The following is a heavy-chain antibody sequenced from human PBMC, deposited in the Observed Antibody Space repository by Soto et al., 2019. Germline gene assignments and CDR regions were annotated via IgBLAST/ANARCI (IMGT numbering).Heavy chain of an antibody. Sequence: DVQLLESGGGLVQPEGSLRLSCAASGFTFSSYAMGWVRQGPGKGLEWVAVVSIGGSTHYADSVRGRFNISRDNSKNTLSLQMNRLTAEDTAVYFCAKRRGAGGHFDYWGQGALVTVSS. CDR1: GFTFSSYA. CDR2: VSIGGST. J-gene: IGHJ4*02. CDR3: AKRRGAGGHFDY. D-gene: IGHD2-15*01. V-gene: IGHV3-23*01.